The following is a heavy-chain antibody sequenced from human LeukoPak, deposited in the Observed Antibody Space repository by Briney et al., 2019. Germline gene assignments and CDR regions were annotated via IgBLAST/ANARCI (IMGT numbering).Heavy chain of an antibody. J-gene: IGHJ4*02. D-gene: IGHD6-13*01. CDR1: GGSISDYY. CDR2: IYYSGST. CDR3: TGRLPLTYSSSWYRDY. V-gene: IGHV4-59*01. Sequence: PSETLSLTCTVSGGSISDYYWSWIRQPPGKGLEFIGYIYYSGSTNYSPYLKSRVTISVDTSKNQFSLKLSSVTAADTAVYYCTGRLPLTYSSSWYRDYWGQGTLVTVSS.